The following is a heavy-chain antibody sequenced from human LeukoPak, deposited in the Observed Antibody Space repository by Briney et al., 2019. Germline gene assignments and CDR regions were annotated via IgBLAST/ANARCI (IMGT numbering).Heavy chain of an antibody. V-gene: IGHV4-34*01. CDR3: ARLVVPAANLDY. D-gene: IGHD2-2*01. CDR2: INHSGST. Sequence: PGGSLRLSCAASGFTFTTYWMSWVRQAPGKGLEWIGEINHSGSTNYNPSLKSRVTISVDTSKNQFSLKLSSVTAADTAVYYCARLVVPAANLDYWGQGTLVTVSS. J-gene: IGHJ4*02. CDR1: GFTFTTYW.